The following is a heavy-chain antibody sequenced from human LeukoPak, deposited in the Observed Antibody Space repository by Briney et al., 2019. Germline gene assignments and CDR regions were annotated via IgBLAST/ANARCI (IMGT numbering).Heavy chain of an antibody. CDR2: TNPISGYT. D-gene: IGHD2-2*02. CDR3: ARDLQMAYQLLYDTYYYYYYMDV. J-gene: IGHJ6*03. Sequence: GASVKVSCKASGYIFTDYDINWVRQATGQGLEWMGWTNPISGYTGSAQKFQGRVTMTRDTSISTAYLELSSLRSEDTAVYYCARDLQMAYQLLYDTYYYYYYMDVWGKGTTVTVSS. V-gene: IGHV1-8*01. CDR1: GYIFTDYD.